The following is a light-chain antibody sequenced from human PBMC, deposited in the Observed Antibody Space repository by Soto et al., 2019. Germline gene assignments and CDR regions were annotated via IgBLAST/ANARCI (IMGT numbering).Light chain of an antibody. J-gene: IGLJ2*01. CDR1: SSDVGGYNF. V-gene: IGLV2-8*01. CDR2: EVS. CDR3: CSYAGSRVV. Sequence: QSALTQPPSASGSPGQSVTISCTGTSSDVGGYNFVSWYQQHPGKAPKLIIYEVSKRPSGVPDRFSGSKSGNTASLTVSGLQAEDEADYYCCSYAGSRVVFGGGTQLTVL.